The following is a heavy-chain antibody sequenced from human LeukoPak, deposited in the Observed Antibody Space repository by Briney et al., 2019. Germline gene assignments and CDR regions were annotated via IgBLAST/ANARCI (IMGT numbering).Heavy chain of an antibody. CDR3: ARGSCSSTSCYAPYGMDV. CDR2: ISDIGSI. V-gene: IGHV4-59*12. D-gene: IGHD2-2*01. CDR1: GGSISSYY. Sequence: SETLSLTCTVSGGSISSYYWSWIRQPPGKGLEWIAYISDIGSINYNPSLKSRVTISVDTSKNQFSLKLSSVTAADTAVYYCARGSCSSTSCYAPYGMDVWGQGTTVTVSS. J-gene: IGHJ6*02.